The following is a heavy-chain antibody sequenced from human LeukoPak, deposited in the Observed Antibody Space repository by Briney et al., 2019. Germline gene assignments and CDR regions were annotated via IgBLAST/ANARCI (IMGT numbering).Heavy chain of an antibody. CDR3: AIAGQSLGIAVAGTAGY. J-gene: IGHJ4*02. CDR2: MSYDGSHK. CDR1: GFRFSSYG. Sequence: PGGSLRLSCAASGFRFSSYGMHWVRQTPGKGLEWVALMSYDGSHKYYPDSVKGRFTISRENSRNTLYLQMNSLRAEDRAVYYCAIAGQSLGIAVAGTAGYWGQGTLVTVSS. V-gene: IGHV3-30*03. D-gene: IGHD6-19*01.